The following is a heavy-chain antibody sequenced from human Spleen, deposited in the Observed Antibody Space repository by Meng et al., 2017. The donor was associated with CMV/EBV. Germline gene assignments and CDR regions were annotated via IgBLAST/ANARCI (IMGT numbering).Heavy chain of an antibody. Sequence: VNSHWSWIRQPPGKGLEWIGFVYYSGSTSYNPSVKSRLTMSVDTSKNQFSLRLTSVTAADTAVYYCARLEGRTRATGGQQLDAFDMWGQGTVVTVSS. CDR3: ARLEGRTRATGGQQLDAFDM. V-gene: IGHV4-61*01. CDR2: VYYSGST. J-gene: IGHJ3*02. D-gene: IGHD6-13*01. CDR1: VNSH.